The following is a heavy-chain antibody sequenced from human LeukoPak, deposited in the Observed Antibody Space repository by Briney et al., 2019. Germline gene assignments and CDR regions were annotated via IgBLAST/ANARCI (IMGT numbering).Heavy chain of an antibody. Sequence: PSETLSLTCTVSGGSISSYYWSWIRQPPGKGLEWIGRIYTSGSTNYNPSLKSRVTMSVDTSKNQFSLKLSSVTAADTAVYYCARGGYYGPHLGFDPWGQGTLVTVSS. D-gene: IGHD3-10*01. J-gene: IGHJ5*02. CDR2: IYTSGST. CDR3: ARGGYYGPHLGFDP. CDR1: GGSISSYY. V-gene: IGHV4-4*07.